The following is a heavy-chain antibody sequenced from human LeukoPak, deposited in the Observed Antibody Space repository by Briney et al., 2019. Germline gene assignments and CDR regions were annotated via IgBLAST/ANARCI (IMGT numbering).Heavy chain of an antibody. Sequence: PGGSLRLSCVGSGFTFGNYAMTWVRQAPGRGLEWVSDIRSSGTNTYYGDSVKGRSTISRDNSKSTVFLRMDSLRVEDTAIYYCAREGRAVAGNNYFDPWGQGTLVTVSS. CDR1: GFTFGNYA. CDR2: IRSSGTNT. D-gene: IGHD6-19*01. V-gene: IGHV3-23*05. CDR3: AREGRAVAGNNYFDP. J-gene: IGHJ5*02.